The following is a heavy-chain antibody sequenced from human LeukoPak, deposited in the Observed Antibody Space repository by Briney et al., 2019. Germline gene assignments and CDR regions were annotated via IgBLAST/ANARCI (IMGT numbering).Heavy chain of an antibody. V-gene: IGHV1-3*01. CDR1: GYTFTTCA. J-gene: IGHJ3*02. CDR2: IHADSGNT. Sequence: GASVKVSYKTSGYTFTTCAVHWVRQAPGQRLEWMGWIHADSGNTKYSQKLQGRVAIARDTSASTIYMELTSLRIEDTAVYFCTIGLAGDWDAFDIWGLGTMVTVSS. CDR3: TIGLAGDWDAFDI. D-gene: IGHD6-19*01.